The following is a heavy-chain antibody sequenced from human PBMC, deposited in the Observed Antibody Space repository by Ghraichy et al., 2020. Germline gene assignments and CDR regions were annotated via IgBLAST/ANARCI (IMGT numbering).Heavy chain of an antibody. CDR3: AREAYDILTGYYNDY. J-gene: IGHJ4*02. Sequence: GGSLRLSCAASGFTVSSNYMSWVRQAPGKGLEWVSVIYSGGSTYYADSVKGRFTISRDNSKNTLYLQMNSLRAEDTAVYYCAREAYDILTGYYNDYWGQGTLVTVSS. CDR1: GFTVSSNY. CDR2: IYSGGST. D-gene: IGHD3-9*01. V-gene: IGHV3-53*01.